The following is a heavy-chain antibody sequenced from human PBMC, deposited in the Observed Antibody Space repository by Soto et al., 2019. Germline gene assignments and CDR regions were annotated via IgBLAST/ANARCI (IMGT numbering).Heavy chain of an antibody. CDR3: ARDDPIAVAGTDYYYYGMDV. CDR1: GYTFTSYG. V-gene: IGHV1-18*01. D-gene: IGHD6-19*01. CDR2: ISAYNGNT. J-gene: IGHJ6*02. Sequence: QVQLVQSGAEVKKPGASVKVSCKASGYTFTSYGISWVRQAPGQGLEWMGWISAYNGNTNYAQKLQGRVNMTTDTSTSTAYMELRSLRSDDTAVYYCARDDPIAVAGTDYYYYGMDVWGQGTTVTVSS.